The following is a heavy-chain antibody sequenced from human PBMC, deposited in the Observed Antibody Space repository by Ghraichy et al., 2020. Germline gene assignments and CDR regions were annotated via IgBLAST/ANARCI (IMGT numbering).Heavy chain of an antibody. V-gene: IGHV4-39*01. CDR2: IYYSGST. Sequence: SETLSLTCTVSGDSISSSRYYWGLIRQPPGKGLEWIGSIYYSGSTYYNPSLKSRVTISVDTSKNQFSLKLSSVTAAHTAVYYCARQEGNYDSSGTGYWGQGTLVTVYS. D-gene: IGHD3-22*01. CDR1: GDSISSSRYY. J-gene: IGHJ4*02. CDR3: ARQEGNYDSSGTGY.